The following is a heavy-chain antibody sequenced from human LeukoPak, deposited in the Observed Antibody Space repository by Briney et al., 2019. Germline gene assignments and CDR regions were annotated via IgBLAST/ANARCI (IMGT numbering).Heavy chain of an antibody. CDR1: GFTFSNYG. J-gene: IGHJ3*02. D-gene: IGHD3-22*01. V-gene: IGHV3-33*01. CDR3: ARDLEDSSPFGAFDM. CDR2: IWFDGIKK. Sequence: GGSLRLSCAASGFTFSNYGMHWVRQVPGKGLVWVAAIWFDGIKKYYADSVKGRLTISRDNSKNTLYLQVNSLRAEDTAVYYCARDLEDSSPFGAFDMWGQGTMVTVSS.